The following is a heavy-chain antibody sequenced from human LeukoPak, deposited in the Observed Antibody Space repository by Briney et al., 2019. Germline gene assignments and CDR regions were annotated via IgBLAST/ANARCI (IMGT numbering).Heavy chain of an antibody. CDR2: INPRGDAT. J-gene: IGHJ4*02. Sequence: ASVKVSCKASGYTFTSYDINWVRQAPGQGLEWMGAINPRGDATIGAQKFQGRVTTTRDTSTSTVYIELSSLRSEDTAVYYCAREGQQLKHFDYWGQGTLVTVSS. CDR1: GYTFTSYD. CDR3: AREGQQLKHFDY. V-gene: IGHV1-46*01. D-gene: IGHD1-1*01.